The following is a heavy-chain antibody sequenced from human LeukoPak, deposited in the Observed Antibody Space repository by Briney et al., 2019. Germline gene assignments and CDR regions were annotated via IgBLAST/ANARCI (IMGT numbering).Heavy chain of an antibody. J-gene: IGHJ3*02. D-gene: IGHD6-19*01. CDR2: ISTSKGNT. CDR1: GHTFTNYG. Sequence: ASVKVSCKTSGHTFTNYGISWVRRAPGQGLEWMGWISTSKGNTIYAQKFQGRVTLTTDTSTSTAYMELRSLRSDDTAVYYCARDKQYAFDSWGQGTTVNVAS. CDR3: ARDKQYAFDS. V-gene: IGHV1-18*01.